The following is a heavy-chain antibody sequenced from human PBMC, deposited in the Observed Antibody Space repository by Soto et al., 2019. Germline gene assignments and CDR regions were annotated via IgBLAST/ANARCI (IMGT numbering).Heavy chain of an antibody. CDR1: GGSFSGYY. J-gene: IGHJ4*02. V-gene: IGHV4-34*01. CDR3: ARTTAVPNTLRSRYFFDY. Sequence: SEPLSLTCAVYGGSFSGYYWSWIRQPPGKGLEWIGEINHSGSTNYNPSLKSRVTISVDTSKNQFSLKLSSVTAADTAVYYCARTTAVPNTLRSRYFFDYWGQGTLVTVSS. D-gene: IGHD4-17*01. CDR2: INHSGST.